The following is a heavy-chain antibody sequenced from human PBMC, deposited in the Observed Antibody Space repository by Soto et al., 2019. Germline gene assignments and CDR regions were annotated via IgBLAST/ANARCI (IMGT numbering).Heavy chain of an antibody. V-gene: IGHV4-34*01. J-gene: IGHJ4*02. CDR3: ARSYSSGWYGY. CDR1: GGSFSGYY. D-gene: IGHD6-19*01. Sequence: QVQLQQWGAGLLKPSETLSLTCAVYGGSFSGYYWRWISQPPGKGLEWIGEINHSGSTNYNPSLKSRVTISVDTSKNQFSLKLSSVTAADTAVYYCARSYSSGWYGYWGQGTLVTVSS. CDR2: INHSGST.